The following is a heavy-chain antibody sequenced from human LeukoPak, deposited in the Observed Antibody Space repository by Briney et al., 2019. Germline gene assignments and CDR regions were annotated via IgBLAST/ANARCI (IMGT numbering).Heavy chain of an antibody. CDR1: GDSVSSNSVT. J-gene: IGHJ5*02. Sequence: SQTLSLTCAISGDSVSSNSVTWNWIRQSPSRGLEWLGRTYYRSTWYNDYAVSVRGRMTVNPDTSKNQFSLHLNSVTPEDTAVYYCARRLTQYDCFDPWGQGILVTVSS. CDR2: TYYRSTWYN. D-gene: IGHD2-2*01. V-gene: IGHV6-1*01. CDR3: ARRLTQYDCFDP.